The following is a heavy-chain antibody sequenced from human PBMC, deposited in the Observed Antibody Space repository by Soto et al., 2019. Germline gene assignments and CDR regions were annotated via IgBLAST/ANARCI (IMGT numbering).Heavy chain of an antibody. CDR2: ISHSGSS. J-gene: IGHJ6*02. V-gene: IGHV4-34*01. CDR1: GGSFSGYY. Sequence: SETLSLTCAVYGGSFSGYYWSCIRQPPGKGLEWIGGISHSGSSSYNPSLKGRVTISVDTSKTQFSLNLNSVTAADTAVYYCARGGGNAWSYYYYGTDVWAQGTTVTVSS. CDR3: ARGGGNAWSYYYYGTDV. D-gene: IGHD6-19*01.